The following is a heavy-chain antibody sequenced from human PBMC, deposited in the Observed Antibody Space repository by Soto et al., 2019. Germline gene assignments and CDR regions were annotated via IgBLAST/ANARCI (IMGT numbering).Heavy chain of an antibody. Sequence: QVQLVKSGAEVKKPGASVKVSCKASGYTFTGYYMHWVRQAPGQGLEWMGWINPNSGGTNYAQKFQGLVTMTRDTAISTAYMELSRLRSDDTAVYYCARGDYGDYVHFDYWGQGTLVTVSS. D-gene: IGHD4-17*01. V-gene: IGHV1-2*04. CDR1: GYTFTGYY. CDR2: INPNSGGT. CDR3: ARGDYGDYVHFDY. J-gene: IGHJ4*02.